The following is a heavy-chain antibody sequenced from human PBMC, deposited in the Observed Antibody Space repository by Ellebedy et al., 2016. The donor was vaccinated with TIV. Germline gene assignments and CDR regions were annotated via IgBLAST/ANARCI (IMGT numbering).Heavy chain of an antibody. J-gene: IGHJ4*02. CDR2: ISGSGDNT. CDR3: ARDSEDAGPALDY. CDR1: GLTFSSHA. Sequence: GESLKISCAASGLTFSSHAMSWVRQAPGKGLEWVSSISGSGDNTSYAYSVKGRFTISRANARNTLYLQMNSLRAEDTDLYFCARDSEDAGPALDYWGQGTLVTVSS. V-gene: IGHV3-23*01. D-gene: IGHD2-15*01.